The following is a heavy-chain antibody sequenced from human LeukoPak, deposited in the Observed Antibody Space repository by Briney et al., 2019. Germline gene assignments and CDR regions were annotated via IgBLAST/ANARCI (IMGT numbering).Heavy chain of an antibody. CDR2: VYYSGIT. CDR3: ARRRGYHYDSTTNRFSDL. D-gene: IGHD3-22*01. Sequence: PSETLSLTCTVSGDSISSSSYYWGWIRQPPGKGLEWLGSVYYSGITYYNPSLKSRVTISVDTSKNQFSLRLSSVTAADTAVYYCARRRGYHYDSTTNRFSDLWGQGTRVTVSS. J-gene: IGHJ5*02. V-gene: IGHV4-39*01. CDR1: GDSISSSSYY.